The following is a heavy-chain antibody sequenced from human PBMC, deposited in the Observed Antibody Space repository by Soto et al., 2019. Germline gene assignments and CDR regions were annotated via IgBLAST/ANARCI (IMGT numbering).Heavy chain of an antibody. CDR3: SRRAPEEFDP. CDR1: GGSFGSSAYY. V-gene: IGHV4-39*01. CDR2: INSSGST. Sequence: KTSETLSLTCTVSGGSFGSSAYYWGWIRRAPGKGLEWIGSINSSGSTFSNPSLKSRVTLSVDTSKNQFSLKLTSVTAADTALYYCSRRAPEEFDPWGQGTLVTVSS. J-gene: IGHJ5*02.